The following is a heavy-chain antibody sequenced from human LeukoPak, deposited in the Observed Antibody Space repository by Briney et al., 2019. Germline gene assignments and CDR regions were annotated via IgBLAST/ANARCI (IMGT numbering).Heavy chain of an antibody. V-gene: IGHV3-21*01. Sequence: GGSLGLSCAASGFTFSSYSMNWVRQAPGKGLEWVSSISSSSTYIYYGDSVKGRFTISRDNAKNSLYLQMNSLRAEDTAVYYCARAGRTGSNDGGYWGQGTLVTVSS. D-gene: IGHD2-8*01. CDR1: GFTFSSYS. J-gene: IGHJ4*02. CDR2: ISSSSTYI. CDR3: ARAGRTGSNDGGY.